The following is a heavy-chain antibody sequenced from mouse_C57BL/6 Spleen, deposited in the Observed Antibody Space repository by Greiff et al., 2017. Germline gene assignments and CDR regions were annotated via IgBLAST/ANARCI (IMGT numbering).Heavy chain of an antibody. V-gene: IGHV14-1*01. J-gene: IGHJ4*01. Sequence: VQLQQSGAELVRPGASVKLSCTASGFNIKDYYMHWVKQRPEQGLEWIGRIDPEDGDTEYAPKFQGKATMTADTSSNTAYLQLSSLTSEDTAVYYCTTTTVVEGYAMDYWGQGTSVTVSS. CDR3: TTTTVVEGYAMDY. CDR2: IDPEDGDT. D-gene: IGHD1-1*01. CDR1: GFNIKDYY.